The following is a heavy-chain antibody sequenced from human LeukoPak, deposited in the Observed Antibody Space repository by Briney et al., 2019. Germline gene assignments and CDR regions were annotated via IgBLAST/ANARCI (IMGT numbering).Heavy chain of an antibody. V-gene: IGHV3-11*01. CDR1: GFTFRNYY. D-gene: IGHD5-24*01. Sequence: GGSLRLSCAASGFTFRNYYMIWIRQATGKGLEWLSYISSNGNTIYYADSVRGQFTVSRDNVKNSLFVEMNSLRAEDTAVYYCARDGYNYFDFWGQGTLVTVSS. J-gene: IGHJ4*02. CDR2: ISSNGNTI. CDR3: ARDGYNYFDF.